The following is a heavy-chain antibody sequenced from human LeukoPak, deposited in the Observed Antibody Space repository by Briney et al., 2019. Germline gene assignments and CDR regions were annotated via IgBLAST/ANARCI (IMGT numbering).Heavy chain of an antibody. D-gene: IGHD3-10*01. V-gene: IGHV3-30*04. CDR1: GFIFSNYA. CDR2: ISYDGSNK. Sequence: GGSLRLSCAASGFIFSNYATHWVRPAPGKGLERVALISYDGSNKYYADSVKCRFTISRDNSKNTLYLQMNSLRAEDTAVYYCAKDPWFGELFSQIDYWGQGPLVTVSA. CDR3: AKDPWFGELFSQIDY. J-gene: IGHJ4*02.